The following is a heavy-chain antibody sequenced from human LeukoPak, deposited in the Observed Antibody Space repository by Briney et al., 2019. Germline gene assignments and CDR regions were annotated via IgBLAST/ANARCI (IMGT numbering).Heavy chain of an antibody. Sequence: GGSLRLSCAASGFTFSSYSMNWVRQAPGKGLEWVSYISSSSSTIYYADSVKGRFTISRDNAKNSLYLQMNSLRAEDTAVYYCASEASSWPEYFQHWGQGTLVTVSS. CDR1: GFTFSSYS. D-gene: IGHD6-13*01. CDR3: ASEASSWPEYFQH. CDR2: ISSSSSTI. V-gene: IGHV3-48*04. J-gene: IGHJ1*01.